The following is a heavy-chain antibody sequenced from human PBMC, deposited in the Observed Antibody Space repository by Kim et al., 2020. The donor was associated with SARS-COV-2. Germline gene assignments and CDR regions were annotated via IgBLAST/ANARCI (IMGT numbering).Heavy chain of an antibody. CDR2: IYHSGST. V-gene: IGHV4-4*02. D-gene: IGHD2-2*01. J-gene: IGHJ6*02. CDR3: ARDTLYCSSTSCLNKQYYGMDV. CDR1: GGSISSSNW. Sequence: SETLSLTCAVSGGSISSSNWWSWVRQPPGKGLEWIGEIYHSGSTNYNPSLKSRVTISVDKSKNQFSLKLSSVTAADTAVYYCARDTLYCSSTSCLNKQYYGMDVWGQGTTVTVSS.